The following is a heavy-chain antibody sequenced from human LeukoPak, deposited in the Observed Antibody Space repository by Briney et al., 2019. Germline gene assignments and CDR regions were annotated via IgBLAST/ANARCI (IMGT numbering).Heavy chain of an antibody. CDR2: ISYSGST. Sequence: SETLSLTCTVSGASISSYYWSWIRQPPGKGLECIAYISYSGSTNCNPSLKSRVTISVDTSKNQLSLKVRSVTAADTAVYYCARDGGSRSSPLDSDYWGQGTLVTVSS. J-gene: IGHJ4*02. D-gene: IGHD3-10*01. CDR3: ARDGGSRSSPLDSDY. V-gene: IGHV4-59*01. CDR1: GASISSYY.